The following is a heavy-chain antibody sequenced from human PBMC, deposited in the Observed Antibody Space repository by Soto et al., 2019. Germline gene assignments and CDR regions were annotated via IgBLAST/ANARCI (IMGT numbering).Heavy chain of an antibody. V-gene: IGHV3-53*01. J-gene: IGHJ4*02. CDR3: ARDIGYSYGSYFDY. CDR2: IYSGGST. Sequence: GGSLRLSCAASGFTVSSNYMSWVRQAPGKGLEWVSVIYSGGSTYYADSVKGRFTISRDNSKNTLYLQMNSLRAEDTAVYYCARDIGYSYGSYFDYWGQGTLVTVSS. D-gene: IGHD5-18*01. CDR1: GFTVSSNY.